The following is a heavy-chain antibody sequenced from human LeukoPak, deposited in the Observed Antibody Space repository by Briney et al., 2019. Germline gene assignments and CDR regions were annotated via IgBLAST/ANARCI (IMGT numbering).Heavy chain of an antibody. D-gene: IGHD5-24*01. CDR1: GGSFSGYY. CDR3: ARDSRGEVEMATILDY. V-gene: IGHV4-34*01. CDR2: INHSGST. J-gene: IGHJ4*02. Sequence: SETLSLTCAVYGGSFSGYYWSWIRQPPGKGLEWIGDINHSGSTNYNPSLKSRVTISVDTSKNQFSLKLSSVTAADTAVYYCARDSRGEVEMATILDYWGQGTLVTVSS.